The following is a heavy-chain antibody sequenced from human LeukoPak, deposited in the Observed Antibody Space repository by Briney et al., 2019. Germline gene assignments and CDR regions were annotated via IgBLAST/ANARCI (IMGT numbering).Heavy chain of an antibody. Sequence: GSLRLSCAASGFTFSIHAMTWVRQAPGKGLEWVSTIDRSGERTHYADSVKGRFTISRDNSRNTLYLQMNSLRAEDTAIYYCTKDVQNDVGATDCWGQGTLVTVSS. CDR1: GFTFSIHA. D-gene: IGHD1-26*01. V-gene: IGHV3-23*01. CDR2: IDRSGERT. J-gene: IGHJ4*02. CDR3: TKDVQNDVGATDC.